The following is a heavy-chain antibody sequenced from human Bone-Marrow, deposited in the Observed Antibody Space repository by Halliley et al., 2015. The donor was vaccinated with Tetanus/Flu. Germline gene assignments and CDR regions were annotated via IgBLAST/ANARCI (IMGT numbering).Heavy chain of an antibody. Sequence: INHSGSANYNPSLKSRVTISIDTSKNQISLKMSYVTAADTSIYYCTRGSGVVPGVRTGGWFDPWGLGTLVTVSS. CDR2: INHSGSA. J-gene: IGHJ5*02. D-gene: IGHD2-2*01. CDR3: TRGSGVVPGVRTGGWFDP. V-gene: IGHV4-34*01.